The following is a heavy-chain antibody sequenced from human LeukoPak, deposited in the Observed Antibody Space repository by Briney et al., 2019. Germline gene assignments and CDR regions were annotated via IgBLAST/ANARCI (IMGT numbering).Heavy chain of an antibody. J-gene: IGHJ6*02. Sequence: GGSLRLSCTVSGFTFGDYAMTWLRQAPGKGLEWVGFIRSKAYGGTTEYAASVKGRFTISRDDSKSIAYLQMNSLTTDDTAVYYCTRGGDGTYYFYGMDVWGQGTTVTVSS. V-gene: IGHV3-49*03. D-gene: IGHD3-16*01. CDR3: TRGGDGTYYFYGMDV. CDR1: GFTFGDYA. CDR2: IRSKAYGGTT.